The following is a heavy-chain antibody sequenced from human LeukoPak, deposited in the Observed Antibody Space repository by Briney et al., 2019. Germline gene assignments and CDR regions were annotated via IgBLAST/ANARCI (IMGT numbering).Heavy chain of an antibody. CDR3: ARRKYYYYMDV. J-gene: IGHJ6*03. V-gene: IGHV4-59*01. Sequence: SETLSLTCTVSGGSISSYYWSWIWQPPGKGLEWIGYIYYSGSTNYNPSLKSRVTISVDTSKNQFSLKLSSVTAADTAVYYCARRKYYYYMDVWGKGTTVTVSS. CDR2: IYYSGST. CDR1: GGSISSYY.